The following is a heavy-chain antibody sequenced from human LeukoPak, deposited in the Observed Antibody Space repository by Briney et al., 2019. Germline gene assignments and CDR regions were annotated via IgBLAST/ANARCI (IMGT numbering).Heavy chain of an antibody. CDR3: ARDDSSSWYPFGHFDY. Sequence: PGGSLRLSCAASGFTFSSYSMNWVRQAPGKGLEWVSSISSSSSYIYYADSVKGRFTISRDNAKNSLYLQMDSLRAEDTAVYYCARDDSSSWYPFGHFDYWGQGTLVTVSS. CDR2: ISSSSSYI. CDR1: GFTFSSYS. D-gene: IGHD6-13*01. V-gene: IGHV3-21*01. J-gene: IGHJ4*02.